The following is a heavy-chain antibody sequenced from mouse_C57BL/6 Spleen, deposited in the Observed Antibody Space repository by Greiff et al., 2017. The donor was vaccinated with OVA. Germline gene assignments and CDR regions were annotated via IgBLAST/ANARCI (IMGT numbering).Heavy chain of an antibody. V-gene: IGHV5-16*01. CDR3: ARDSDYDGSSYVWYFDV. CDR1: GFTFSDYY. Sequence: VMLVESEGGLVQPGSSMKLSCTASGFTFSDYYMAWVRQVPEKGLEWVANINYDGSSTYYLDSLKSRFIISRDNAKNILYLQMSSLKSEDTATYYCARDSDYDGSSYVWYFDVWGTGTTVTVSS. J-gene: IGHJ1*03. CDR2: INYDGSST. D-gene: IGHD1-1*01.